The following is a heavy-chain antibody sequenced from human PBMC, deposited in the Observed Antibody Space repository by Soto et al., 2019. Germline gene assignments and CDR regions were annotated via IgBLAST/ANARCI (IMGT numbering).Heavy chain of an antibody. D-gene: IGHD1-7*01. CDR3: AKCMQAYWNYDAHHI. CDR1: GFTFSTYS. V-gene: IGHV3-23*01. CDR2: ITATGGNT. J-gene: IGHJ3*02. Sequence: GGSLRLSCAASGFTFSTYSMTWVRQAPGKGLEWVAHITATGGNTYYADSVRGRFTISRDTSGNTLYLQMNSLRAEDTALYYCAKCMQAYWNYDAHHIWGQGTMVTVSS.